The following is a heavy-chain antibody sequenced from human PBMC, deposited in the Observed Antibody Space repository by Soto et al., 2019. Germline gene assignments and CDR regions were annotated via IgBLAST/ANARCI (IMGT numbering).Heavy chain of an antibody. J-gene: IGHJ4*02. CDR3: ARDQEYQLLATGAAFDY. CDR1: GYTFTSYG. Sequence: QVQLVQSGAEVKKPGASVKVSCKASGYTFTSYGISWVRQAPGQGLEWMGWISAYNGNTTYAQKLQGRVTMTTDTYTSTAYMELRSLRSDDTAVYYCARDQEYQLLATGAAFDYWGQGTLVTVSS. V-gene: IGHV1-18*01. CDR2: ISAYNGNT. D-gene: IGHD2-2*01.